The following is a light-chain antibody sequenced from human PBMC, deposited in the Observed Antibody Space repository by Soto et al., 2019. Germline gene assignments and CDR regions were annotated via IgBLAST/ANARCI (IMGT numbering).Light chain of an antibody. Sequence: QSALTQPRSVSGSPGQSVTISCTGTSSDVGGYNYVSWYQQHPGKAPKLMIYDVSKRPSGVPDRFSGSKSGNTASLTISGLQADDEADYYCCSYAGSYTDVFGTGTKLTVL. CDR3: CSYAGSYTDV. J-gene: IGLJ1*01. V-gene: IGLV2-11*01. CDR1: SSDVGGYNY. CDR2: DVS.